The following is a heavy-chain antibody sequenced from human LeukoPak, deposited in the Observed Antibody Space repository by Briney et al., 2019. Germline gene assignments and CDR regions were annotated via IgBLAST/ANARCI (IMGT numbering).Heavy chain of an antibody. J-gene: IGHJ6*03. CDR3: ARKPGYYYDSSGYQGYMDV. CDR2: IYPGDSDT. V-gene: IGHV5-51*01. Sequence: GEPLKISCKGSGYSFTSYWIGWVRQMPGKGLEWMGIIYPGDSDTRYSPSFQGQVTISADKSISTAYLQWSSLKASDTAMYYCARKPGYYYDSSGYQGYMDVWGKGTTVTVSS. D-gene: IGHD3-22*01. CDR1: GYSFTSYW.